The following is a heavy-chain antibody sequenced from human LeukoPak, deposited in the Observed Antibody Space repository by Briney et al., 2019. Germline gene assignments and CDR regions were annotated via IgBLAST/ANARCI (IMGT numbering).Heavy chain of an antibody. V-gene: IGHV1-46*03. CDR2: INPSGGST. Sequence: GASVKVSCKASGYTFTSYYMHWVRQAPGQGLEWMGIINPSGGSTSYAQKFQGRVTMTRDTSTSTVYMELSSLRSEDTAVYYCAREMRDGYNQRVDWFDPWGQGTLVTVSS. D-gene: IGHD5-24*01. CDR3: AREMRDGYNQRVDWFDP. CDR1: GYTFTSYY. J-gene: IGHJ5*02.